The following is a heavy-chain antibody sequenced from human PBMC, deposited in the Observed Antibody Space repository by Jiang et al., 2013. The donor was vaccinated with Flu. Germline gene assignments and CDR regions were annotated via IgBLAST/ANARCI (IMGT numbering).Heavy chain of an antibody. CDR1: GFTFNNHG. CDR2: ISGSGQST. V-gene: IGHV3-23*01. CDR3: ARLGYDLWSAYTS. J-gene: IGHJ5*02. D-gene: IGHD3-3*01. Sequence: VQLLESGGIWIQPGGSLRLSCAASGFTFNNHGMTWVRQPPGKGLEWVSTISGSGQSTYYTDSVKGRFTISRDNSKSTLYMEMNSLRAEDTAVYYCARLGYDLWSAYTSWGQGTLVTVSS.